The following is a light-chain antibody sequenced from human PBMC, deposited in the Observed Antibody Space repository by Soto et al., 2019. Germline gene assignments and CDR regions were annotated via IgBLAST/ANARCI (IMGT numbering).Light chain of an antibody. J-gene: IGKJ2*01. CDR2: GAS. Sequence: EIVLTQSPGTLSLSPEERATLSCRASQSVSSSYLAWYQHKPGQAPRLLIYGASSRATGIPDRFSGSGPGTEFTLPVSRVDAEDCAVYYCLQYGSSRHTFGQGTKREI. CDR3: LQYGSSRHT. V-gene: IGKV3-20*01. CDR1: QSVSSSY.